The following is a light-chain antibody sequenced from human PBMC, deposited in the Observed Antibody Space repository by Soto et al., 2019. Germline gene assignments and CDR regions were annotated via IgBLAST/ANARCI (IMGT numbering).Light chain of an antibody. CDR2: SGY. CDR3: QQRYSWIRV. J-gene: IGKJ1*01. V-gene: IGKV3-11*01. CDR1: QSVSSS. Sequence: FVVTQSPDTLSLSPGETATLSCRASQSVSSSVAWYQHKPGQSPRLVVYSGYKRSAGIPARFSGSGSGTDFTLTITSLENDDFAVHYCQQRYSWIRVFGPGTKVDIK.